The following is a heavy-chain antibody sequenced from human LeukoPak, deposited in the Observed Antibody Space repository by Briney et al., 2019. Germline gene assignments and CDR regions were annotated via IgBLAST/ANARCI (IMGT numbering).Heavy chain of an antibody. D-gene: IGHD3-10*02. CDR2: VSGSGGST. J-gene: IGHJ3*02. V-gene: IGHV3-23*01. CDR1: GFTFSSYA. Sequence: GGSLRLSCAASGFTFSSYAMSWVRQAPGKGLEWVSAVSGSGGSTYYADSVKGRFTISRDNAKNSLYLQMNSLRAEDTALYHCARGGYVADAFDIWGQGTMVTVSS. CDR3: ARGGYVADAFDI.